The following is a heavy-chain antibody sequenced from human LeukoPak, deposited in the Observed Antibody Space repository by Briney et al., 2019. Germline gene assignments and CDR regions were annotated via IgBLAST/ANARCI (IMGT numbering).Heavy chain of an antibody. CDR1: GFTFSDYY. CDR2: ISSSGSTI. V-gene: IGHV3-11*01. Sequence: GGSLRLSCAASGFTFSDYYMSWIRQAPGKGLEWVSYISSSGSTIYYADSVKGRFTISRDNAKNSLYLQMNSLRAEDTAVYYCARDSGDYDILTGYLDYWGQGTLVTVSS. CDR3: ARDSGDYDILTGYLDY. D-gene: IGHD3-9*01. J-gene: IGHJ4*02.